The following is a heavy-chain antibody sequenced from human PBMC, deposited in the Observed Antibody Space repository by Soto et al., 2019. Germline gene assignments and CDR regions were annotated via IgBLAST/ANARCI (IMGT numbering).Heavy chain of an antibody. J-gene: IGHJ4*02. CDR3: ARVRGTAGKRYFDY. CDR1: GCSMIAYY. Sequence: QVQLQESGPRLVKPSETLSLTCTVSGCSMIAYYWNWMRQPPGKGLQWIGYTYYSGSTTYNPSLKSRVTIAVDSSKNQFSLKLDSVTPADTAVYYCARVRGTAGKRYFDYWGPGTLVTVSS. CDR2: TYYSGST. D-gene: IGHD6-13*01. V-gene: IGHV4-59*01.